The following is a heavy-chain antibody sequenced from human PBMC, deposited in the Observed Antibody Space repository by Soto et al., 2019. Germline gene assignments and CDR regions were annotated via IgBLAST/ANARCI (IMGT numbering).Heavy chain of an antibody. CDR3: AKGQHYDFWSGYPDY. V-gene: IGHV3-48*03. CDR1: GFTFSSYE. D-gene: IGHD3-3*01. Sequence: GGSLRLSCAASGFTFSSYEMNWVRQAPGKGLEWVSYISSSGSTIYYADSVKGRFTISRDNAKNSLYLQMNSLTAGDTALYYCAKGQHYDFWSGYPDYWGQGTLVTVSS. J-gene: IGHJ4*02. CDR2: ISSSGSTI.